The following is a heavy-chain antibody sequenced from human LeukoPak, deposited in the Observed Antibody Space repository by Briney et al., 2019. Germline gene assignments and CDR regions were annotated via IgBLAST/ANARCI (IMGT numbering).Heavy chain of an antibody. J-gene: IGHJ4*02. Sequence: GGSLRLSCAASGFTFSSYGMHWVRQAPGKGLEWVAFIRYDGSNKYYADSVKGRFTISRDNSKNTLYLQMNSLRAEDTAVYYCAKGRGHYSSSSKENFDYWGQGTLVTVSS. D-gene: IGHD6-6*01. CDR2: IRYDGSNK. V-gene: IGHV3-30*02. CDR3: AKGRGHYSSSSKENFDY. CDR1: GFTFSSYG.